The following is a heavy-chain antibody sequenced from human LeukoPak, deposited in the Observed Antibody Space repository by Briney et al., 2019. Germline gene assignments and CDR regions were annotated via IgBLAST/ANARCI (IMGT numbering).Heavy chain of an antibody. Sequence: PSETLSLTCAVCGGSFSGYYWSWIRQPPGKGLEWIGEINHSGSTNYNPSLKSRVTISVDTSKNQFSLKLSSVTAADTAVYYCARVRKTPRQLYYDSSGYFQHWGQGTLVTVSS. D-gene: IGHD3-22*01. CDR2: INHSGST. J-gene: IGHJ1*01. CDR3: ARVRKTPRQLYYDSSGYFQH. V-gene: IGHV4-34*01. CDR1: GGSFSGYY.